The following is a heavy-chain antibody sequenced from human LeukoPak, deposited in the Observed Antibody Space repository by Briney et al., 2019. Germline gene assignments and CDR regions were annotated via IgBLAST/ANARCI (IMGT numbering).Heavy chain of an antibody. Sequence: ASVKVSCKASGYTFTSYGISWVRQAPGQGLEWMGWINPNSGGTNYAQKFQGWVTMTRDTSISTAYMELSRLRSDDTAVYYCARDGANTAMDFYYYYYSMDVWGQGTTVTVSS. CDR3: ARDGANTAMDFYYYYYSMDV. D-gene: IGHD5-18*01. CDR1: GYTFTSYG. CDR2: INPNSGGT. J-gene: IGHJ6*02. V-gene: IGHV1-2*04.